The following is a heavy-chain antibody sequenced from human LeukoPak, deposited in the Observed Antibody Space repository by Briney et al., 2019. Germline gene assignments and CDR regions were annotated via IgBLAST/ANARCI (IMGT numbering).Heavy chain of an antibody. Sequence: PGGSLRLSCAASGFTFSSYAMSWVRQAPGKGLEWVSAISGSGGSTYYADSVKGRFTISRDNSKNTLYLQMNSLRAEDTAVYYCAKTYYYDSSGYLGIDYWGQGTLVTVSS. V-gene: IGHV3-23*01. CDR2: ISGSGGST. CDR3: AKTYYYDSSGYLGIDY. J-gene: IGHJ4*02. D-gene: IGHD3-22*01. CDR1: GFTFSSYA.